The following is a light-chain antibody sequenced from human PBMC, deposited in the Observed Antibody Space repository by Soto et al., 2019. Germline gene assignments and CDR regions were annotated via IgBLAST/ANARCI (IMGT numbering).Light chain of an antibody. CDR2: DAS. Sequence: DIQMTQSPSTLSASVGDRVTITCRASQSISRFLAWYQQKPGKAPKLLIYDASSLESGVPSRFSGSGSGTEFTLTISSLQPDDFATYYCQQYKSYSTFGQGTKVDIK. J-gene: IGKJ1*01. V-gene: IGKV1-5*01. CDR3: QQYKSYST. CDR1: QSISRF.